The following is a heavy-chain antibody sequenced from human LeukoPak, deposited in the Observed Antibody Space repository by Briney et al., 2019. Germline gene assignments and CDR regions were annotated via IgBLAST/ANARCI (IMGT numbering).Heavy chain of an antibody. CDR1: GGSISSSSYY. J-gene: IGHJ4*02. D-gene: IGHD3-3*01. V-gene: IGHV4-39*07. CDR3: ARVGITIFGVVPDYFDC. CDR2: IYYIGST. Sequence: SETLSLTCTVSGGSISSSSYYWGWSCQPPGKGLEWIGRIYYIGSTYYNPSLKSRDTTSLYTSHNQFSLTLSSVTAADTAVYYCARVGITIFGVVPDYFDCWGQGTLVTVCS.